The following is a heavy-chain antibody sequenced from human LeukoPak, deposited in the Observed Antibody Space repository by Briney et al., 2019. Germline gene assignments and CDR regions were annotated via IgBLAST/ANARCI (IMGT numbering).Heavy chain of an antibody. CDR3: ARESDGTLDY. V-gene: IGHV1-18*04. CDR1: GYTFTGYY. D-gene: IGHD1-1*01. J-gene: IGHJ4*02. Sequence: ASVKVSCKASGYTFTGYYMHWVRQAPGQGLEWMGWISAYNGNTNYAQKLQGRVTMTTDTSTSTAYMELRSLRSDDTAVYYCARESDGTLDYWGQGTLVTVSS. CDR2: ISAYNGNT.